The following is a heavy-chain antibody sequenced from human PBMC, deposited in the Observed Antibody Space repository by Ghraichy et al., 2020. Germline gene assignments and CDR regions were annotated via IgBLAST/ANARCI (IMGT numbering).Heavy chain of an antibody. Sequence: LTCAASGFTFSTYAMSWVRQAPGKGLEWVSAISGSGGSTYYADSVRGRFTISRDNSKNTLYLQLRSLRADDTAVYYCARDREGSSLWDYWGQGALVTVS. V-gene: IGHV3-23*01. CDR3: ARDREGSSLWDY. D-gene: IGHD6-13*01. CDR1: GFTFSTYA. J-gene: IGHJ4*02. CDR2: ISGSGGST.